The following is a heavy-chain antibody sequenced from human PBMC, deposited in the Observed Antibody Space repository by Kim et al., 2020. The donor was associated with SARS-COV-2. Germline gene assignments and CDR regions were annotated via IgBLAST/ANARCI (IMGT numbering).Heavy chain of an antibody. J-gene: IGHJ4*02. CDR1: GFSLSTYW. CDR2: IKQDGSLK. D-gene: IGHD4-17*01. CDR3: ARDVDGALYY. Sequence: GGSLRLSCAASGFSLSTYWMAWVRQAPGKGLEWVSNIKQDGSLKQYVDSVKGRFTISRDNAENSLYLQMSSLRAEDTAVYHCARDVDGALYYWGQGALVTVSS. V-gene: IGHV3-7*01.